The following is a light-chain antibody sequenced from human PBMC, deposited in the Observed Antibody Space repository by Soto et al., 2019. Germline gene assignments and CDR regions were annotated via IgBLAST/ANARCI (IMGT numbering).Light chain of an antibody. Sequence: DIQLTQSPSFLSASVGDRVTITCRASQGISNYLAWYQQEPGKAPKLLIYATSTLASGVPSRFSGSGSGTEFTLTISSLQPDDFATYYCQQYKTFGQGTKVDIK. CDR3: QQYKT. V-gene: IGKV1-9*01. J-gene: IGKJ1*01. CDR2: ATS. CDR1: QGISNY.